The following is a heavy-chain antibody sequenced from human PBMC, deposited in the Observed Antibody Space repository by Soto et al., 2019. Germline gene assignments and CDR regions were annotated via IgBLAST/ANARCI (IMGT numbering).Heavy chain of an antibody. CDR2: IDPSDSYT. CDR3: ARHGAVPAAVRTWLDP. J-gene: IGHJ5*02. V-gene: IGHV5-10-1*01. CDR1: GYSFTSYW. Sequence: PGGSLKISCKGSGYSFTSYWISWVRQMPGKGLEWMGRIDPSDSYTNYSPSFQGHVTISADKSISTAYLQWSSLKASDTAMYYCARHGAVPAAVRTWLDPWGQGTLVTVSS. D-gene: IGHD2-2*01.